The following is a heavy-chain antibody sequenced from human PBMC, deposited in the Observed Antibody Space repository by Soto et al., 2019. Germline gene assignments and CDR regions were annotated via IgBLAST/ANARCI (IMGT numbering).Heavy chain of an antibody. D-gene: IGHD3-16*01. V-gene: IGHV4-59*01. CDR2: IYYSGST. Sequence: TLSLTCTVSGGSISSYYWSWIRQPPGKGLEWIGYIYYSGSTNYNPSLKSRVTISVDTSKNQFSLKLSSVTAADTAVYYCARALITGPIDYWGQGTLVTVSS. J-gene: IGHJ4*02. CDR3: ARALITGPIDY. CDR1: GGSISSYY.